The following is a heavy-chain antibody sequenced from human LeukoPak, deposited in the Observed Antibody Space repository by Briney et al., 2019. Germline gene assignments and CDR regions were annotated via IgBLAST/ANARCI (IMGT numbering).Heavy chain of an antibody. Sequence: GGSLRLSCAASGFTFSSYAMHWVRQAPGKGLEWVAVISYDGSNKYYADSVKGRFTISRDNSKNTLYLQMNSLRAEDTAVYYCAREVGKWRWLQTSYPWSQGTLVTVSS. D-gene: IGHD5-24*01. CDR2: ISYDGSNK. CDR3: AREVGKWRWLQTSYP. J-gene: IGHJ5*02. V-gene: IGHV3-30-3*01. CDR1: GFTFSSYA.